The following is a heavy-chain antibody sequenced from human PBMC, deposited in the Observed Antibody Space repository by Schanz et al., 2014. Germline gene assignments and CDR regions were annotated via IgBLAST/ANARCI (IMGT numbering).Heavy chain of an antibody. J-gene: IGHJ4*01. D-gene: IGHD6-13*01. Sequence: EVRLVESGGGLVQPGGSLRLSCEASGFDFNSYSMNWVRQVPGKGLEWLSYIATSSSTRHYADSVKGRVTISRDNAKNSVSLQVRRLRVEDTAVYYCAREQIMAAAGLVDYWGHGTLVTVSS. V-gene: IGHV3-48*01. CDR1: GFDFNSYS. CDR3: AREQIMAAAGLVDY. CDR2: IATSSSTR.